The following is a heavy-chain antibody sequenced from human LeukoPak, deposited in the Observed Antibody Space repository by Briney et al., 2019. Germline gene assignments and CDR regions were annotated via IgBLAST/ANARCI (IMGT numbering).Heavy chain of an antibody. J-gene: IGHJ4*02. Sequence: PGGSLRLSCAASGFTFSSYSMNWVRQAPGKGLEWVSSISSSSSYIYYADSVKGRFTISRDNAKSSLYLQMNSLRAEDTAVYYCARAGNYYDSSGYYLFDYWGQGTLVTVSS. CDR2: ISSSSSYI. V-gene: IGHV3-21*01. CDR3: ARAGNYYDSSGYYLFDY. D-gene: IGHD3-22*01. CDR1: GFTFSSYS.